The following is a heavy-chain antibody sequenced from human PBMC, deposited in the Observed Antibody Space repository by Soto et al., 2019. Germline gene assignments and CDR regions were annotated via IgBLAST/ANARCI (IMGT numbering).Heavy chain of an antibody. J-gene: IGHJ4*02. CDR3: GRCGSSCSLGF. CDR2: IYYSGST. Sequence: QVELQESGPGLAKPSQTLSLTCTVSGGSISSGDYYWSWIRQPPGKGLEWIGYIYYSGSTYYNPSLKSRVTISVDTSKNQFSLKLTSVTAADTAVYYCGRCGSSCSLGFWGQGTLVTVSS. D-gene: IGHD2-15*01. CDR1: GGSISSGDYY. V-gene: IGHV4-30-4*01.